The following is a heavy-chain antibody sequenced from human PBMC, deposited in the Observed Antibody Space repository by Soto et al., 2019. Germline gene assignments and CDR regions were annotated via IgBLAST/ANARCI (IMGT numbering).Heavy chain of an antibody. CDR1: GFTFSSYG. D-gene: IGHD3-22*01. V-gene: IGHV3-33*01. CDR2: IWYDGSNK. Sequence: PGGSLRLSCAASGFTFSSYGMHWVRQAPGKGLEWVAVIWYDGSNKYYADSVKGRFTISRDNSKNTLFLQMNSLRAEDTAVYYCARGARMGYYDSSGYCFDPWGQGTLVTAPQ. CDR3: ARGARMGYYDSSGYCFDP. J-gene: IGHJ5*02.